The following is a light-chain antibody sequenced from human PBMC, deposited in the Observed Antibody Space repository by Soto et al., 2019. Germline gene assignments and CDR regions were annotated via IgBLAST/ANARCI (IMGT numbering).Light chain of an antibody. CDR2: QVS. CDR1: QSLVHSDGNTY. J-gene: IGKJ2*01. CDR3: MQGTYWPYT. Sequence: DVVMTQSPLSLPVTLGQSASISCRPSQSLVHSDGNTYLVWLHQRPGQSPRRLIYQVSNRDSGVXDXXSGSGSGNDFTLKISRVEAEDVGIYYCMQGTYWPYTFGQGTKLEIK. V-gene: IGKV2-30*02.